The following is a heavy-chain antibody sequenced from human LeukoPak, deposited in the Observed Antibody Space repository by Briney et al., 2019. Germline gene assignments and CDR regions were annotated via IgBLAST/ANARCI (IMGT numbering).Heavy chain of an antibody. J-gene: IGHJ4*02. CDR2: ISYDGSDK. V-gene: IGHV3-30*04. D-gene: IGHD1-14*01. Sequence: GGSLRLSCAASGFTFSNYVMHWVRQAPGKGLEWVAVISYDGSDKYYADSVKGRFTISRDNSKNTVYLQMNSLRAEDTAVYYCAKANKVLTATHIDSWGQGTLVTVSS. CDR3: AKANKVLTATHIDS. CDR1: GFTFSNYV.